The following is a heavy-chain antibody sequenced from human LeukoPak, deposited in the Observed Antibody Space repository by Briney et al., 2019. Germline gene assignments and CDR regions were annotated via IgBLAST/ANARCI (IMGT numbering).Heavy chain of an antibody. CDR2: ISGSGGST. CDR3: ASTFYGDSPPY. CDR1: GFTFSSYA. V-gene: IGHV3-23*01. D-gene: IGHD4-17*01. Sequence: GGSLRLSCAASGFTFSSYAMSWVRQAPGKGLEWVSTISGSGGSTDYADSVKGRFTISRDNSKNTLYLQMNSLRAEDTAVYYCASTFYGDSPPYWGQGTLVTVSS. J-gene: IGHJ4*02.